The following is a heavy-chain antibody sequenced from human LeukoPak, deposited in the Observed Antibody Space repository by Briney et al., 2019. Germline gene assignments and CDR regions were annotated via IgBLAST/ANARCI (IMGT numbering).Heavy chain of an antibody. J-gene: IGHJ3*02. CDR1: GFTFRRYG. CDR3: AKDNYLGYSSSWYDDAFDI. Sequence: PGGSLRLSCAASGFTFRRYGMSWVRQAPGKGLEWVSAISGSGGSTYYADSVKGRFTISRDNSKNTLYVQMNSLRAEDTAVYYCAKDNYLGYSSSWYDDAFDIWGQGTMVTVSS. D-gene: IGHD6-13*01. CDR2: ISGSGGST. V-gene: IGHV3-23*01.